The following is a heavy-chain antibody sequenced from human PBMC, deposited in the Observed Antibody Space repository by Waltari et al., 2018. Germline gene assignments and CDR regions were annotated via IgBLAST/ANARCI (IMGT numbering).Heavy chain of an antibody. D-gene: IGHD6-13*01. J-gene: IGHJ6*02. CDR2: INPNSGGT. Sequence: VKVSCKASGYTFTGYYMHWVRQAPGQGLEWMGRINPNSGGTNYAQKFQGRVTMTRDTSISTAYMELSRLRSDDTAVYYCAREKYSSSFDYYYGMDVWGQGTTVTVSS. V-gene: IGHV1-2*06. CDR1: GYTFTGYY. CDR3: AREKYSSSFDYYYGMDV.